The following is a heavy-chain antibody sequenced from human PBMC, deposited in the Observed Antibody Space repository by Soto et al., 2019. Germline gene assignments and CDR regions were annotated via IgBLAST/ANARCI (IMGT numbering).Heavy chain of an antibody. CDR1: GYSFTIYW. Sequence: GESLKISCKGSGYSFTIYWISWVRQMPGKGLEWMGRIDPSDSYTNYSPSFQGHVTISADKSISTAYLQWSSLKASDTAMYYCARYCSSTSCYYGMDVWGQGTTVTVSS. CDR2: IDPSDSYT. J-gene: IGHJ6*02. V-gene: IGHV5-10-1*01. D-gene: IGHD2-2*01. CDR3: ARYCSSTSCYYGMDV.